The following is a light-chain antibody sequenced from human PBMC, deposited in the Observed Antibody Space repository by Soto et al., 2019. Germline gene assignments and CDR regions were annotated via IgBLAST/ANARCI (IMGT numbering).Light chain of an antibody. CDR3: QQYNNWPPGT. Sequence: IVMTKSPATLSVSPGERATLSCRASQSVSSNLAWYQQKPGQAPRLLIYGASTRATGIPARFSGSGSGTEFTLTISSLQSEDFAVYYCQQYNNWPPGTFGQGTKVDIK. CDR1: QSVSSN. CDR2: GAS. V-gene: IGKV3-15*01. J-gene: IGKJ1*01.